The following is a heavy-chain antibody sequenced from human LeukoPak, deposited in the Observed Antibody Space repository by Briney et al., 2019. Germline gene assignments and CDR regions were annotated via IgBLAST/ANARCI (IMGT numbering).Heavy chain of an antibody. CDR1: GYTFTSYD. D-gene: IGHD6-13*01. CDR3: ARGLIAAAGTGVDY. J-gene: IGHJ4*02. CDR2: MNPNSGNT. V-gene: IGHV1-8*01. Sequence: ASVKVSCKASGYTFTSYDINWVRQATGQGLEWMGWMNPNSGNTGYAQKIQGRVTITRNTSISTAYTELSSLRSEDTAVYYCARGLIAAAGTGVDYWGQGTLVTVSS.